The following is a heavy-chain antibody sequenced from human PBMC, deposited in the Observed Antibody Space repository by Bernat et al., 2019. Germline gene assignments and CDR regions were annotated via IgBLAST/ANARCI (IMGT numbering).Heavy chain of an antibody. CDR3: ARLQWYYYDSSGYDAFDI. Sequence: QVQLQQWGAGLLKPSETLSLTCAVYGGSFSGYYWSWIRQPPGKGLEWIGEINHSGSTNHNPSLKSRVTISGDRSKNQFSLRLSSVTAADTAVYYCARLQWYYYDSSGYDAFDIWGQGTMVTVSS. D-gene: IGHD3-22*01. J-gene: IGHJ3*02. CDR2: INHSGST. CDR1: GGSFSGYY. V-gene: IGHV4-34*01.